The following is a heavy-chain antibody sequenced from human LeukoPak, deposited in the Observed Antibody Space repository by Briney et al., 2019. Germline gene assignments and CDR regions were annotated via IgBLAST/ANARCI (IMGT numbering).Heavy chain of an antibody. Sequence: GGSLRLSCAASGFTLSSYGMHWVRQAPGKGLEWVAFIRYDGNNKYYADSVKGRFTISRDNSENTLYLQMNSLRVEDTAVYFCAKGREKYCTSTSCYHDYWGQGTLVTVSS. CDR1: GFTLSSYG. V-gene: IGHV3-30*02. CDR2: IRYDGNNK. J-gene: IGHJ4*02. CDR3: AKGREKYCTSTSCYHDY. D-gene: IGHD2-2*01.